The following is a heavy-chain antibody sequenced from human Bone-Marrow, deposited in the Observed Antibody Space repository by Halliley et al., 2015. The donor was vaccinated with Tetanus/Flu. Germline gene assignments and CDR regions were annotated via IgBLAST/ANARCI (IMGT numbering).Heavy chain of an antibody. V-gene: IGHV4-31*02. CDR2: IYYRGAT. Sequence: WFGHIYYRGATYSNPSLKSRITKSVDPSKNQFSLKLSSVTAADTAVYYCARGTGGSPAYFDYWGQGTLVTVSS. J-gene: IGHJ4*02. CDR3: ARGTGGSPAYFDY. D-gene: IGHD1-26*01.